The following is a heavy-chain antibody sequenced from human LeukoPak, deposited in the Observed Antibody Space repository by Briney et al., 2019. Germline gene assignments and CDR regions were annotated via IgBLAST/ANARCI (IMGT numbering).Heavy chain of an antibody. D-gene: IGHD3-3*01. CDR1: GGSISGYY. Sequence: ETLSLTCTVSGGSISGYYWSWVRQAPGKGLEWVSAISGSSGHTYYADSVKGRFTISRDNSKNTLYLQMNSLRAEDTAVYYCAKVGFSEMEWLLYSDHWGQGTLVTVSS. CDR2: ISGSSGHT. J-gene: IGHJ4*02. V-gene: IGHV3-23*01. CDR3: AKVGFSEMEWLLYSDH.